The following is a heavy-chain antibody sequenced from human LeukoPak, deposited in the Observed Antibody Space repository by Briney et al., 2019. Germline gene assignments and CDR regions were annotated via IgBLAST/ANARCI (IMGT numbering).Heavy chain of an antibody. CDR2: ISGSGGIT. CDR3: AVRSGSYRWFDY. CDR1: GFSFSSYA. D-gene: IGHD1-26*01. J-gene: IGHJ4*02. V-gene: IGHV3-23*01. Sequence: GGSLRLSCAASGFSFSSYAMSWVRQGPGQGLEWVSGISGSGGITIYADSVKGRFTISRDNSKNTLYLQMNSLRAEDTAVYYCAVRSGSYRWFDYWGQGTLVTVSS.